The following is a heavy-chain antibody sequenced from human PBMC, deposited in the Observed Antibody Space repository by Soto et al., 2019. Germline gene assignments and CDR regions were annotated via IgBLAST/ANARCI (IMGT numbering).Heavy chain of an antibody. Sequence: PGGSLRLSCAASGFTFTNAWMSWVRQAPGKGLEWVGRIKSKTDGGTTNYAAPVKGRFTISRDDSKNTLYLQMNSLQTEDTAVYYCTTPHGRNAFDIWGQGTMVTV. CDR3: TTPHGRNAFDI. CDR1: GFTFTNAW. J-gene: IGHJ3*02. V-gene: IGHV3-15*01. CDR2: IKSKTDGGTT. D-gene: IGHD2-8*01.